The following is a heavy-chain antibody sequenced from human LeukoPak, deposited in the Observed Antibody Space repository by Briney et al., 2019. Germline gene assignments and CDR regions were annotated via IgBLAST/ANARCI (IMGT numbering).Heavy chain of an antibody. CDR1: GFTFSDYY. V-gene: IGHV3-11*01. CDR2: ISSSGSTI. D-gene: IGHD3-22*01. CDR3: ARTGVYKDDSSGYGLVLDAFDI. Sequence: GGSLRLSCAASGFTFSDYYMSWIRQAPGKGLEWVSYISSSGSTIYYADSVKGRFTISRDNAKNSLYLQMNSLRAEDTAVYYCARTGVYKDDSSGYGLVLDAFDIWGQGTMVTVSS. J-gene: IGHJ3*02.